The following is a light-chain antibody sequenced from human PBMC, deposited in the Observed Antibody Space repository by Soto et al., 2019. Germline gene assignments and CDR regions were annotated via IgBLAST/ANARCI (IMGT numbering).Light chain of an antibody. J-gene: IGKJ5*01. V-gene: IGKV1-5*01. CDR1: QSISSW. CDR3: QQYNSYSIT. CDR2: DAS. Sequence: DIQMTQSRSTLPAYVGNRLTLPCRASQSISSWLAWYQQKPGKAPKIVIYDASSLESGVPSRFSGSLSGTEFTLTISSLQTDDFATYYCQQYNSYSITFGQGTRLEIK.